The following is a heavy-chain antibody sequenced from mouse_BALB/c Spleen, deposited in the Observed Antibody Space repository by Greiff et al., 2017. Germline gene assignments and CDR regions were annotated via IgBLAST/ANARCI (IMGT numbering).Heavy chain of an antibody. D-gene: IGHD2-1*01. CDR3: AHYYGRYEAFAY. Sequence: QVQLQQPGAELVKPGASVKLSCKASGYTFTSYWMHWVKQRPGQGLEWIGEIDPSDSYTNYNQKFKGKATLTVDKTSSTAYMQRSSLTSEDSAVYYCAHYYGRYEAFAYWGQGTLVTVSA. CDR2: IDPSDSYT. V-gene: IGHV1-69*02. CDR1: GYTFTSYW. J-gene: IGHJ3*01.